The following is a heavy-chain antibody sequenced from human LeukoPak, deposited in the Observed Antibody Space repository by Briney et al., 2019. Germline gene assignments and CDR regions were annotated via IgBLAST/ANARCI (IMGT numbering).Heavy chain of an antibody. CDR3: ARHGPESSSWPNWFDP. D-gene: IGHD6-13*01. Sequence: KPSGTLSLTCAVFGYYISSGYSWGWIRQPPGKGLEWIGSIYHSGSTYYNPSLKSRVTLSVDTSKNQFSLKLSSLTAADTAVYYCARHGPESSSWPNWFDPWGQGTLVTVSS. CDR1: GYYISSGYS. J-gene: IGHJ5*02. V-gene: IGHV4-38-2*01. CDR2: IYHSGST.